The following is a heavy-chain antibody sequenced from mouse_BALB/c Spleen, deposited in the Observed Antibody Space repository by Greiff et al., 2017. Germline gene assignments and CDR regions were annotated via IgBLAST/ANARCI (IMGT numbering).Heavy chain of an antibody. CDR1: GFTFSNYW. V-gene: IGHV6-6*02. J-gene: IGHJ1*01. CDR2: IRLKSNNYAT. D-gene: IGHD2-14*01. CDR3: TRGYRYDWYFDV. Sequence: EVKVVESGGGLVQPGGSMKLSCVASGFTFSNYWMNWVRQSPEKGLEWVAEIRLKSNNYATHYAESVKGRFTISRDDSKSSVYLQMNNLRAEDTGIYYCTRGYRYDWYFDVWGAGTTVTVSS.